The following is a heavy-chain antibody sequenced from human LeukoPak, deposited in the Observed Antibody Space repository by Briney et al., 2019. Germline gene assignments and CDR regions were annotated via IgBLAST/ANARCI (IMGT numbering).Heavy chain of an antibody. CDR3: ARGGGVRFLEWLFD. V-gene: IGHV1-8*01. D-gene: IGHD3-3*01. CDR2: MNPDSGNT. CDR1: GYTFTSYD. Sequence: ASVKVSCKASGYTFTSYDINWVRQATGQGLEWMGWMNPDSGNTGYAQKFQGRVTMTRNTSISTAYMELSSLRSEDTAVYYCARGGGVRFLEWLFDWGQGTLATVSS. J-gene: IGHJ4*02.